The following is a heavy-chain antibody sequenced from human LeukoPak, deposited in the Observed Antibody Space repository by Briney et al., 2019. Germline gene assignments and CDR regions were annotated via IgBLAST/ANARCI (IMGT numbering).Heavy chain of an antibody. CDR2: IIPIFGTA. Sequence: SVKVSCKASGGTFSSYAISWVRQAPGQGLEWMGGIIPIFGTANYAQKFQGRVTITAGESTSTAYMELSSLRSEDTAVYYCARRGYSYGYNFDYWGQGTLVTVSS. V-gene: IGHV1-69*13. CDR1: GGTFSSYA. CDR3: ARRGYSYGYNFDY. J-gene: IGHJ4*02. D-gene: IGHD5-18*01.